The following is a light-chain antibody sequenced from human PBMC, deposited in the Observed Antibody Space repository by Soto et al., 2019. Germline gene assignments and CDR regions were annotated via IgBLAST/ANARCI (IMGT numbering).Light chain of an antibody. CDR1: QSLLHSNGYTY. J-gene: IGKJ1*01. V-gene: IGKV2-28*01. Sequence: DIVMTQSPLSLPVTPGEPASISCRSSQSLLHSNGYTYLDWYLQKPGQSPQLLIYLGSNRASGVTDRFSGTGSGTDFTLKISRVEAEDVGVYYCMQALQTWTFGQGTKVEI. CDR2: LGS. CDR3: MQALQTWT.